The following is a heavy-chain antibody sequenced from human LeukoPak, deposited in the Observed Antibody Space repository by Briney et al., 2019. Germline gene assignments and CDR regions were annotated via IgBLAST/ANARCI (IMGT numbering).Heavy chain of an antibody. J-gene: IGHJ6*03. Sequence: SETLSLTCTVSGGSISSNTYYWGWIRQPPGKGLEWIGYIYYSGSTNYNPSLKSRVTISVDTSKNQFSLKLSSVTAADTAVYYCARGFNYYYYYYYMDVWGKGTTVTVSS. V-gene: IGHV4-61*05. CDR3: ARGFNYYYYYYYMDV. CDR2: IYYSGST. D-gene: IGHD1-1*01. CDR1: GGSISSNTYY.